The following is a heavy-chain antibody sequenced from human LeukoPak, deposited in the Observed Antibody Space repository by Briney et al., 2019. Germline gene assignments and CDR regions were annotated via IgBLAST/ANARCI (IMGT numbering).Heavy chain of an antibody. V-gene: IGHV4-59*08. CDR3: ARHAAVEGSSGWSPLWWFDP. CDR1: GDSISGYY. D-gene: IGHD6-19*01. Sequence: SETLSLSCNVSGDSISGYYWSWIRQPPGKGLEWIGYMHHSGSTKHNPYLKSRVTISVDTSKSQFSLKLSSVTAADTAVYYCARHAAVEGSSGWSPLWWFDPWGQGTLVTVSS. CDR2: MHHSGST. J-gene: IGHJ5*02.